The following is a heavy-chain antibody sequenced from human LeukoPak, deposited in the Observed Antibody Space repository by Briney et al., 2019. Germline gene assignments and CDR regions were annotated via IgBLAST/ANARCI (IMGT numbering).Heavy chain of an antibody. Sequence: GASVEVSCKASGGTFSSYAISWVRQAPGQGLEWMGGIIPIFGTANYAQKFQGRVTITADESTSTAYMELSSLRSEDTAVYYCASSSRGAFDIWGQGTMVTVSS. CDR1: GGTFSSYA. V-gene: IGHV1-69*13. D-gene: IGHD3-10*01. CDR3: ASSSRGAFDI. CDR2: IIPIFGTA. J-gene: IGHJ3*02.